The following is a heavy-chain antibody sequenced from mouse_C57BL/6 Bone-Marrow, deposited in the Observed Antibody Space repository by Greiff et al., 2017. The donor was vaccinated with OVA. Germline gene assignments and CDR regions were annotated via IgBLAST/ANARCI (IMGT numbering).Heavy chain of an antibody. V-gene: IGHV5-6*01. CDR2: ISSGGSYT. CDR3: AIILYYFDY. Sequence: EVKLMESGGDLVKPGGSLKLSCAASGFTFSSYGMSWVRQTPDKRLEWVATISSGGSYTYYPDSVKGRFTISRDNAKNTLYLQMSSLKSEDTAMYYCAIILYYFDYWGQGTTLTVSS. CDR1: GFTFSSYG. J-gene: IGHJ2*01.